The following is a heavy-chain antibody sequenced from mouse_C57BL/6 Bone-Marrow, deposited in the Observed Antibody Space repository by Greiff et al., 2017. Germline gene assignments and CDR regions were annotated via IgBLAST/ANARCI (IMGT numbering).Heavy chain of an antibody. J-gene: IGHJ4*01. V-gene: IGHV1-64*01. Sequence: QVQLQQPGAELVKPGASVKLSCKASGYTFTSYWMHWVKQRPGQGLEWIGMIHPNSGSTNYNEKFKSKATLTVDKSSSTAYMQLSSLTSEDSAVYCCARWYYYPYAMDYWGQGTSVTVSS. CDR3: ARWYYYPYAMDY. CDR1: GYTFTSYW. CDR2: IHPNSGST. D-gene: IGHD1-1*01.